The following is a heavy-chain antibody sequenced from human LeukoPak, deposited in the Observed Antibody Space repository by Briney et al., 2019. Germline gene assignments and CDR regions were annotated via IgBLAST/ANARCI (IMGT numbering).Heavy chain of an antibody. CDR2: INPSGGST. D-gene: IGHD6-13*01. Sequence: ASVKVSCKASGYTFTSYYMHWVRQAPGQGLEWMGIINPSGGSTSYAQKFQGRVTMTRDTSTSTVYMELSSMRSEDTAVYYCARDRTPHQQHLVPSKRDWYFDLWGRGTLVTVSS. CDR3: ARDRTPHQQHLVPSKRDWYFDL. V-gene: IGHV1-46*01. CDR1: GYTFTSYY. J-gene: IGHJ2*01.